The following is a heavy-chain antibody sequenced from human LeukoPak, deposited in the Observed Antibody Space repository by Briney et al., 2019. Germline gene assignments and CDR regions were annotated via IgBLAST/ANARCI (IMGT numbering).Heavy chain of an antibody. J-gene: IGHJ4*02. CDR1: AFTFSRSA. CDR3: ASQFWWAAVAGTTLDY. D-gene: IGHD6-19*01. CDR2: IKEDGSEK. V-gene: IGHV3-7*03. Sequence: GGSLRLSCAASAFTFSRSAMSWVRQAPGKGLEWVANIKEDGSEKYYVDSVKGRFTTSRDNAKISLYLQMNSLRAEDTAVYFCASQFWWAAVAGTTLDYWGQGTLVTVSS.